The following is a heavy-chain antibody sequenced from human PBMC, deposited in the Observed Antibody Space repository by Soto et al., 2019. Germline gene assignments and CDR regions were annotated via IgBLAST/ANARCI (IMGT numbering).Heavy chain of an antibody. D-gene: IGHD6-19*01. CDR2: MNPNSGNT. CDR1: GHTFTSYD. J-gene: IGHJ4*02. CDR3: ARERTVAGNDY. Sequence: ASVKVSCKASGHTFTSYDINWVRQATGQGLEWMGWMNPNSGNTGYAQKFQGRVTMTRNTSISTAYMELSSLRSKDTAVYYCARERTVAGNDYWGQGTLVTVSS. V-gene: IGHV1-8*01.